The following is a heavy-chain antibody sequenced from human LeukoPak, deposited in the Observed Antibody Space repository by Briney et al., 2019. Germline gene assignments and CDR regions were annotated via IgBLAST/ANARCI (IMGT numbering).Heavy chain of an antibody. V-gene: IGHV1-46*01. CDR2: INPSGGST. CDR1: GYTFTSYY. J-gene: IGHJ5*02. Sequence: ASVKVSCKASGYTFTSYYMHWVRQAPGQGLEWLGIINPSGGSTSYAQKFQGRVTMTRDMSTSTVYMELSSLRSEDTAVYYCARDTSPSTTVTTGDSWGWFDPWGQGTLITVSS. D-gene: IGHD4-11*01. CDR3: ARDTSPSTTVTTGDSWGWFDP.